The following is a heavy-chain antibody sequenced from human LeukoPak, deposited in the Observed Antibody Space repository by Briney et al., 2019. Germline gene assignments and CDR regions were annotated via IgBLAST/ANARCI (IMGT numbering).Heavy chain of an antibody. D-gene: IGHD3-22*01. J-gene: IGHJ4*02. CDR2: ISSSSGTI. V-gene: IGHV3-48*01. Sequence: GGSLRLSCAASGFTFSSYGMNWVRQAPGKGLEWVSYISSSSGTIYYADSVRGRFTISRDNAKNSLYLQMNSLRAEDTAVYYCARDYDYDSSGYYRGVFDYWGQGTLVTVSS. CDR1: GFTFSSYG. CDR3: ARDYDYDSSGYYRGVFDY.